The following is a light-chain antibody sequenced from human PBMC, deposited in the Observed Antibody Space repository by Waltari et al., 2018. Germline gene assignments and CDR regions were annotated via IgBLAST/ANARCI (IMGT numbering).Light chain of an antibody. CDR3: CSYAASVRRLV. J-gene: IGLJ3*02. V-gene: IGLV2-23*01. Sequence: QSALTQPASVSGSPGQSIIISCTGTSNNVWSYDLVSWYQFRPGEVPKLLIYEAIKRPSGVSARFPGSKSHRASLTISGHQAGDEAAYYCCSYAASVRRLVFGGGTNLTVL. CDR1: SNNVWSYDL. CDR2: EAI.